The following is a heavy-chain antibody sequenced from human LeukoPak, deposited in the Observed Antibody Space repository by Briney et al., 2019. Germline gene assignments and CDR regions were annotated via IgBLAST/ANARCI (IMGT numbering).Heavy chain of an antibody. CDR3: ARRYKRWLQYWFDP. J-gene: IGHJ5*02. Sequence: PSETLSLTCAVYGGSFSGYYWSWIRQPPGKGLEWIGEINHSGSTNYNPSLKSRVTISVDTSKNQFSLKLSSVTAADTAVYYCARRYKRWLQYWFDPWGQGTLVTVSS. D-gene: IGHD5-24*01. CDR1: GGSFSGYY. V-gene: IGHV4-34*01. CDR2: INHSGST.